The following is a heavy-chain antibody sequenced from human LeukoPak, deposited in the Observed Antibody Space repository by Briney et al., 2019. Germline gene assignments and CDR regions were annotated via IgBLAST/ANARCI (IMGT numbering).Heavy chain of an antibody. Sequence: GGSLRLSCVASGFIFSNYVMSWVRQAPGKGLEWVSAITGGGNTYYADSVKGRFTISRDNSKNTLFLQMNSLRAGDTAVYYCAKKYSNSWTAFDYWGQGTLVTISS. CDR3: AKKYSNSWTAFDY. J-gene: IGHJ4*02. CDR2: ITGGGNT. V-gene: IGHV3-23*01. CDR1: GFIFSNYV. D-gene: IGHD6-13*01.